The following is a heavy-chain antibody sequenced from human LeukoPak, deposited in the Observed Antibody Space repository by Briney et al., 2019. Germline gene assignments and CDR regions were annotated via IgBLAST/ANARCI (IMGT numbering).Heavy chain of an antibody. CDR2: INPSGGST. V-gene: IGHV1-46*01. J-gene: IGHJ4*02. CDR3: ARDAPTDYGAYVGDY. CDR1: GYTFTSYY. D-gene: IGHD4-17*01. Sequence: ASVKVSCKASGYTFTSYYMHWVRQAPGQGLEWMGIINPSGGSTSYAQKFQGRVTMTRDTSMSTVYMELSSLRSEDTAVYYCARDAPTDYGAYVGDYWGQGTLVTVSS.